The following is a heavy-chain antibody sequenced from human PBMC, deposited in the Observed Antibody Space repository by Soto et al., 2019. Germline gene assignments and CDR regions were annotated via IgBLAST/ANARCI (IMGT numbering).Heavy chain of an antibody. D-gene: IGHD3-9*01. CDR3: ARANSDFLTADPGYFYGMDV. V-gene: IGHV4-30-4*01. J-gene: IGHJ6*02. CDR2: IFHSGST. Sequence: QVQLQESGPGLVKPSQTLSLTCTVSCASITSGAYYWSWIRQPPGKGLEWIGYIFHSGSTYYNPSLERRTSISVDTSKNQFSLRLNSMSAADTAMYYCARANSDFLTADPGYFYGMDVWGQGTTVTVSS. CDR1: CASITSGAYY.